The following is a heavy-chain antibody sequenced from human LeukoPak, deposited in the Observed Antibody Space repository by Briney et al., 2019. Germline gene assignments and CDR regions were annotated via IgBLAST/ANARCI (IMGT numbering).Heavy chain of an antibody. CDR1: GGTFSSYT. Sequence: SVKVSCKASGGTFSSYTISWVRQAPGQGLEWMGRIIPILGIANYAQRFQGRVTITADKSTSTAYMELSSLRSEDTAVYYCARAYYDSSGYLYFDYWGQGTLVTVSS. CDR3: ARAYYDSSGYLYFDY. CDR2: IIPILGIA. V-gene: IGHV1-69*02. D-gene: IGHD3-22*01. J-gene: IGHJ4*02.